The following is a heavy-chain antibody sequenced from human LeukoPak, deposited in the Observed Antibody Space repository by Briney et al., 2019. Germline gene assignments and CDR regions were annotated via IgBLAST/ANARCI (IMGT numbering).Heavy chain of an antibody. V-gene: IGHV3-23*01. CDR2: ISGSGGST. Sequence: QPGGSLRLSCAASGFTFSSYAMSWVRQAPGKGLEWVSAISGSGGSTYYAGSVKGRFTISRDNSKNTLYLQMNSLRAEDTAVYYCAKDRGCSTSCYGEPDDAFDIWGQGTMVTVSS. CDR3: AKDRGCSTSCYGEPDDAFDI. D-gene: IGHD2-2*01. J-gene: IGHJ3*02. CDR1: GFTFSSYA.